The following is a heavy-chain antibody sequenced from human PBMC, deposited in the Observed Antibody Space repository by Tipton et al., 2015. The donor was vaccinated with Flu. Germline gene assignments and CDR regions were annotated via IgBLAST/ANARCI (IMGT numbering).Heavy chain of an antibody. Sequence: SLRLSCAASGFTFSSYGMHWVRQAPGKGLEWVAFIRYDGSNKYYADSVKDRFTISRDNSKNTLYLQMSSLRAEDTAVYYCAKDDGDYYDSSGYYGYFDYWGQGTMVTVSS. CDR1: GFTFSSYG. V-gene: IGHV3-30*02. J-gene: IGHJ4*02. CDR2: IRYDGSNK. CDR3: AKDDGDYYDSSGYYGYFDY. D-gene: IGHD3-22*01.